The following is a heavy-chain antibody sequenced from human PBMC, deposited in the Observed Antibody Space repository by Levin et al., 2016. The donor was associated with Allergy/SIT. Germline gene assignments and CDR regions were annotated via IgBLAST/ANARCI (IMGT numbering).Heavy chain of an antibody. J-gene: IGHJ4*02. V-gene: IGHV4-30-2*01. Sequence: WIRQPPGKGLEWIGYIYHSGSTYYNPSLKSRVTISVDRSKRQFSLKLTSVTAADTAEYYCARVGHCSSTYCYHRRAGDLIRLRYFDVWGQGILVTVSS. CDR3: ARVGHCSSTYCYHRRAGDLIRLRYFDV. D-gene: IGHD2-2*01. CDR2: IYHSGST.